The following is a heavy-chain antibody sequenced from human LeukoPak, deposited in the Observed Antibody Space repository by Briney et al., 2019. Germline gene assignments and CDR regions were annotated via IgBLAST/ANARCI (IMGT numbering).Heavy chain of an antibody. J-gene: IGHJ6*02. CDR1: GFTFSSYS. Sequence: GGSLRFSCAASGFTFSSYSMNWVRQAPGKGLEWVSSISSSSSYIYYADSVKGRFTISRDNAKNSLYLQMNSLRAEDTAVYYCARAGYSYGNGMDVWGQGTTVTVSS. V-gene: IGHV3-21*01. CDR3: ARAGYSYGNGMDV. CDR2: ISSSSSYI. D-gene: IGHD5-18*01.